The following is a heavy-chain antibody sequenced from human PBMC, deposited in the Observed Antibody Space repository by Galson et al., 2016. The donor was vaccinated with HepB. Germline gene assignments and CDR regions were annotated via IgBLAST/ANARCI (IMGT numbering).Heavy chain of an antibody. Sequence: ETLSLTCTVSGGSIRSSNYYWGWIRQPPGKGLEWIGSIYYSGSTYYNPSLKGRVTMSVDTSKNQFSLKLNSVTAADTAVYYCARQIVVVVAATRGVDWFDPWGQGTLVTVSS. D-gene: IGHD2-15*01. CDR3: ARQIVVVVAATRGVDWFDP. CDR2: IYYSGST. CDR1: GGSIRSSNYY. J-gene: IGHJ5*02. V-gene: IGHV4-39*01.